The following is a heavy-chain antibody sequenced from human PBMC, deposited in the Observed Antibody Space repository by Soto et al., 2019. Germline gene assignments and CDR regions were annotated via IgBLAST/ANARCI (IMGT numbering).Heavy chain of an antibody. CDR1: GGSISRGGYS. CDR2: IYHSGST. V-gene: IGHV4-30-2*03. CDR3: ASPKIAFYNWFDP. Sequence: SEALSLTCTVSGGSISRGGYSWSWIRQPPGKGLEWIGSIYHSGSTYYNPSLKSRVTISVDTSKNQFSLKLSSVTAADTAVYYCASPKIAFYNWFDPWGQGTLVTVSS. J-gene: IGHJ5*02. D-gene: IGHD3-3*02.